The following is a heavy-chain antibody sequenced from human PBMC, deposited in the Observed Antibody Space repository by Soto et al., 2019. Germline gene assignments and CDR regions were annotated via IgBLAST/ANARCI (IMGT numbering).Heavy chain of an antibody. D-gene: IGHD6-19*01. Sequence: EVQLVESGGGLVQPGGSLKLSCEASGFTFSGSAMHWVRQASGKGLEWVGRIRSKANSYATAYAASVKGRFSISRDESKNTAYLQMNRLRGEDTAVYYCAKGRGSGWAWYFDNWGQGTLVTVSS. CDR1: GFTFSGSA. CDR3: AKGRGSGWAWYFDN. J-gene: IGHJ4*02. V-gene: IGHV3-73*02. CDR2: IRSKANSYAT.